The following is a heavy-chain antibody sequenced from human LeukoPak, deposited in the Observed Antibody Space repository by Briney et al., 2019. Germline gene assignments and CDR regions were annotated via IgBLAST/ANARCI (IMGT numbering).Heavy chain of an antibody. J-gene: IGHJ5*02. D-gene: IGHD3-10*01. V-gene: IGHV1-69*04. CDR2: IIPILGIA. Sequence: EASVKVSCKASGGTFSSYAISWVRQAPGQGLEWMGRIIPILGIANYAQKFQGRVTITADKSTSTAYMELSSLRSEDTAVYYCARGAMVRENNWFDPWGQGTLVTVSS. CDR3: ARGAMVRENNWFDP. CDR1: GGTFSSYA.